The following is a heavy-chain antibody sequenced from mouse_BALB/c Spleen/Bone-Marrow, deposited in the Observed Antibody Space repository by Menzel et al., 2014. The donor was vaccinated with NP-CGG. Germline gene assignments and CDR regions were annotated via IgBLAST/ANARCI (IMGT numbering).Heavy chain of an antibody. J-gene: IGHJ1*01. Sequence: EVMLVESGGGLVKPGGSLKLSCAASGFTFSDYYMYWVRQTPEKGLEWVATISDGGSYTYYPDSVKGRFTISRDNAKNSLYLQMTSLKSEDTVMYYCARDSYYYGSSYWYFDVWGAGTTVTVSS. D-gene: IGHD1-1*01. CDR1: GFTFSDYY. CDR2: ISDGGSYT. V-gene: IGHV5-4*02. CDR3: ARDSYYYGSSYWYFDV.